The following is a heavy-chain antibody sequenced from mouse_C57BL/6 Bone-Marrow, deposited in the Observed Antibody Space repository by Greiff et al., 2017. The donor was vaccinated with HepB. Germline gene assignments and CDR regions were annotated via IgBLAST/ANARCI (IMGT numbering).Heavy chain of an antibody. CDR1: GYAFSSSW. CDR3: ARPIYYDYNYFDY. J-gene: IGHJ2*01. V-gene: IGHV1-82*01. CDR2: IYPGDGDT. D-gene: IGHD2-4*01. Sequence: VQLQQSGPELVKPGASVKISCKASGYAFSSSWMNWVKQRPGKGLEWIGRIYPGDGDTNYNGKFKGKATLTADKSSSTAYMQLSSLTSEDSAVYFCARPIYYDYNYFDYWGQGTTLTVSS.